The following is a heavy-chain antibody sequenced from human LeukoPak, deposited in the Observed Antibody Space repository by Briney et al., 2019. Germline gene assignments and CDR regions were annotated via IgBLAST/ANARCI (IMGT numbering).Heavy chain of an antibody. D-gene: IGHD2-2*01. V-gene: IGHV4-59*01. CDR3: ARDRGGYCSSTSCYAGVSDAFDI. CDR2: IYYSGST. Sequence: SETLSLTCAVNGGSFSGYYWSWIRQPPGKGLEWIGYIYYSGSTNYNPSLKSRVTISVDTSKNQFSLKLSSVTAADTAVYYCARDRGGYCSSTSCYAGVSDAFDIWGQGTMVTVSS. CDR1: GGSFSGYY. J-gene: IGHJ3*02.